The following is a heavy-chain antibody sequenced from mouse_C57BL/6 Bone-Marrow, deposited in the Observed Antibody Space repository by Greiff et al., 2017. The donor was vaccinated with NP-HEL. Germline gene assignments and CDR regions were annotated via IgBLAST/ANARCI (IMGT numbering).Heavy chain of an antibody. CDR1: GYTFTSYG. Sequence: VHLVESGAELARPGASVKLSCKASGYTFTSYGISWVKQRTGQGLEWIGEIYPRSGNTYYNEKFKGKATLTADKSSSTAYMELRSLTSEDSAVYFCAREGNYYGFSWFAYWGQGTLVTVSA. J-gene: IGHJ3*01. D-gene: IGHD2-2*01. CDR3: AREGNYYGFSWFAY. CDR2: IYPRSGNT. V-gene: IGHV1-81*01.